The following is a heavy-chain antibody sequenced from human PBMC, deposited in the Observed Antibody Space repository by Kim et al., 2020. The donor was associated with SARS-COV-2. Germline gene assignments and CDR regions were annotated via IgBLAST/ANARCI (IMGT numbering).Heavy chain of an antibody. CDR2: IWYDGSNK. D-gene: IGHD3-16*01. CDR1: GFTFSSYG. V-gene: IGHV3-33*01. CDR3: ARGFNGGAGWRSWFDP. J-gene: IGHJ5*02. Sequence: GGSLRLSCAASGFTFSSYGMHWVRQAPGKGLEWVAVIWYDGSNKYYADSVKGRFTISRDNSKNTLYLQMNSLRAEDTAVYYCARGFNGGAGWRSWFDPWGQGTLVTVSS.